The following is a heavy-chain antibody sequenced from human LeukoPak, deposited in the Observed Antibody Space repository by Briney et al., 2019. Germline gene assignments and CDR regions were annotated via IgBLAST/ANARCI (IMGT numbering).Heavy chain of an antibody. CDR1: GGTFSSYA. CDR2: IIPIFGTA. V-gene: IGHV1-69*13. D-gene: IGHD2-15*01. J-gene: IGHJ5*02. CDR3: AGGYCSGGSCYWFDP. Sequence: ASVKVSCKASGGTFSSYAISWVRQAPGQGLEWMGGIIPIFGTANYAQKFQGRVTITADESTSTAYMELSSLRSDDTAVYYCAGGYCSGGSCYWFDPWGQGTLVTVSS.